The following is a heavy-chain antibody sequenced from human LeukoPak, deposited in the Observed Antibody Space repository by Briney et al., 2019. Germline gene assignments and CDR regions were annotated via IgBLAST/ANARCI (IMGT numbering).Heavy chain of an antibody. CDR3: ARDVVGAPCGD. J-gene: IGHJ4*02. V-gene: IGHV1-24*01. CDR1: GYTLTELS. D-gene: IGHD1-26*01. CDR2: FDPEDGET. Sequence: ASVKVSCKVSGYTLTELSMHWVRQAPGKGLEWMGGFDPEDGETIYAQKFQGRVTMTTDTSTSTAYMELRSLRSDDTAVYYCARDVVGAPCGDWGQGTLVTVSS.